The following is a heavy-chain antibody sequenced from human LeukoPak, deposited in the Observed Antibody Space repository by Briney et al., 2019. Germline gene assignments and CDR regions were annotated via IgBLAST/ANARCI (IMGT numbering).Heavy chain of an antibody. CDR3: ARDRSDRLAVAGTSAFDY. Sequence: GGSLRLSCAASGFTFNNYAMSWVRQAPGKGLEWVSLIRGSTYYADSVKGRFTISRDNAKNSLYLQMNSLRAEDTAVYYCARDRSDRLAVAGTSAFDYWGQGALVTVSS. J-gene: IGHJ4*02. V-gene: IGHV3-23*01. CDR2: IRGST. D-gene: IGHD6-19*01. CDR1: GFTFNNYA.